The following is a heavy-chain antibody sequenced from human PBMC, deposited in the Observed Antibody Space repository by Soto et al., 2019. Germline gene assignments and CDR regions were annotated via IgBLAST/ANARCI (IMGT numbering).Heavy chain of an antibody. CDR1: GGTFSSYA. Sequence: VKVSCKASGGTFSSYAISWVRQAPGQGLEWMGGIIPIFGTANYAQKFQGRVTITADESTSTAYMELSSLRSEDTAVYYCARGALDSSSWSDYYYYGRDVWGQGTTVTVSS. J-gene: IGHJ6*02. CDR3: ARGALDSSSWSDYYYYGRDV. CDR2: IIPIFGTA. D-gene: IGHD6-13*01. V-gene: IGHV1-69*13.